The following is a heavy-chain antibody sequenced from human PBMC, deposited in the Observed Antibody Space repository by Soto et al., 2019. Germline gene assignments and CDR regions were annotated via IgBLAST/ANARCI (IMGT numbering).Heavy chain of an antibody. J-gene: IGHJ6*02. D-gene: IGHD5-12*01. CDR3: ARAFRGYSRYYYYYYGMDV. V-gene: IGHV3-21*01. Sequence: PWGWLRLSWAASGFTFSSYSMNWVHQSPGKGLDWVSAIISSSTYIYYADSVKGRFTISRDNAKNSLYLQMNILRAEYRGVYYFARAFRGYSRYYYYYYGMDVRGQGTTVTVSS. CDR2: IISSSTYI. CDR1: GFTFSSYS.